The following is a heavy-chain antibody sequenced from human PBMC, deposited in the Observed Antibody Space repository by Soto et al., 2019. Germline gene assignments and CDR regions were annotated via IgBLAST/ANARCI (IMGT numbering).Heavy chain of an antibody. CDR3: ERDNDRKFDF. V-gene: IGHV3-7*03. CDR2: MNPDGSAK. CDR1: GFTFDNFW. D-gene: IGHD2-8*01. J-gene: IGHJ4*02. Sequence: GCLGLAGEVSGFTFDNFWMSWVRQAPGKGLEWVANMNPDGSAKHYVDSVKGRFTISRDNAKKSLYLQMNSLRPEDTDVYYCERDNDRKFDFWGQGTLVTVYS.